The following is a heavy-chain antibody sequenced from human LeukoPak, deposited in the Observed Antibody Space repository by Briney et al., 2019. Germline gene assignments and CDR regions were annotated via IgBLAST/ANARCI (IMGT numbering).Heavy chain of an antibody. CDR2: IYYSGST. V-gene: IGHV4-31*03. CDR1: GGSISSGGYY. D-gene: IGHD2-8*02. J-gene: IGHJ4*02. CDR3: ARVSGLVVYACVDY. Sequence: SETLSLTCTVSGGSISSGGYYWSWIRQQPGKGLEWIGYIYYSGSTYYNPSLKSRVTISVDTSKNQFSLKLSSVTAADTAVYYCARVSGLVVYACVDYWGQGTLVTVSS.